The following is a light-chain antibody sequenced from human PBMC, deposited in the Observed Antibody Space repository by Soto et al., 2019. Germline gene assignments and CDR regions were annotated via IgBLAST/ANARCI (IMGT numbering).Light chain of an antibody. Sequence: SASVEYRAIINFRASQRISSYLNGYQQKPGKAPKLLIYAASSLQSGVPSRFSGSGSGTDFTLTIISLQPEDFATCYCQQSDRTPTFGEGTKVE. V-gene: IGKV1-39*01. CDR1: QRISSY. CDR2: AAS. CDR3: QQSDRTPT. J-gene: IGKJ4*01.